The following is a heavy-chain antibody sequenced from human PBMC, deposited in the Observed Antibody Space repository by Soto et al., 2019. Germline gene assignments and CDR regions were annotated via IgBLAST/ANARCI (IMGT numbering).Heavy chain of an antibody. CDR2: ISYDGSNK. CDR1: GFTFSSYG. V-gene: IGHV3-30*18. J-gene: IGHJ4*02. CDR3: AKIGSGSYGTALDY. Sequence: GGSLRLSCAASGFTFSSYGMHWVRQAPGKGLEWVAVISYDGSNKYYADSVKGRFTISRDNSKNTLYLQMNSLRAEDTAVYYCAKIGSGSYGTALDYWGQGTMVTVSS. D-gene: IGHD1-26*01.